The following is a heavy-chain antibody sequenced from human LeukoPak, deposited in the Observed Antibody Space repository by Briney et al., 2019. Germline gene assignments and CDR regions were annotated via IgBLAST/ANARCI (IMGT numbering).Heavy chain of an antibody. Sequence: GGSLRLSCAASGFTFSSYAMSWVRQAPGKGLEWVSGIYGGDSTYYADSVKGRFTISRDNSKNTLYLQMNSLRAEDTAVYYCASESPLYYDGNSGFWGQGALVTVSS. CDR1: GFTFSSYA. J-gene: IGHJ4*02. CDR3: ASESPLYYDGNSGF. D-gene: IGHD4-23*01. CDR2: IYGGDST. V-gene: IGHV3-53*01.